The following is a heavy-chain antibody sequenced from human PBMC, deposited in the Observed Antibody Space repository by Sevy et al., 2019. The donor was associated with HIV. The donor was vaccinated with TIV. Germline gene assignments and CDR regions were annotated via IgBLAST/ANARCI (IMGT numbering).Heavy chain of an antibody. CDR3: ANKGGSRPNDAFDT. CDR2: INQVGTEK. CDR1: EFTFSDYA. V-gene: IGHV3-7*01. Sequence: GGSLRLSCTASEFTFSDYAMHWVRQTPEKGLEWVANINQVGTEKNYVDSVKGRFTISRDNAKNSLYLQMNSLRAEDSDVYYCANKGGSRPNDAFDTWGQWTMVTVSS. D-gene: IGHD3-10*01. J-gene: IGHJ3*02.